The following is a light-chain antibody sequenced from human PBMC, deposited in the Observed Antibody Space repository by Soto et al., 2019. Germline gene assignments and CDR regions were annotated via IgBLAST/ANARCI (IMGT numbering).Light chain of an antibody. V-gene: IGLV1-47*02. Sequence: QSVLTQPPSASGTPGQRVTIPCSGSSSNIGTNYVYWYQQLPGTAPKLLIYSNNQRPSGVPDRFSGSKSGTSASLAISGLRSEDEADYYCAAWDDSLRGPVFGGGTKLTVL. CDR2: SNN. CDR1: SSNIGTNY. J-gene: IGLJ2*01. CDR3: AAWDDSLRGPV.